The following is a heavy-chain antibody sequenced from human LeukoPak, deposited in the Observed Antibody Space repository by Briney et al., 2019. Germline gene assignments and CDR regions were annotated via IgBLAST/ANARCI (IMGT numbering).Heavy chain of an antibody. Sequence: ASVKVSCKASGYTFTSYYMHWVRQAPGQGLEWMGIINPSGGSTSYAQKFQGRVTMTRDTSTSTVYMELSSLRSEDTAVYYCARGPNTYYYDSSGYYFPWGQGTLVTVSS. CDR1: GYTFTSYY. J-gene: IGHJ5*02. V-gene: IGHV1-46*01. CDR2: INPSGGST. D-gene: IGHD3-22*01. CDR3: ARGPNTYYYDSSGYYFP.